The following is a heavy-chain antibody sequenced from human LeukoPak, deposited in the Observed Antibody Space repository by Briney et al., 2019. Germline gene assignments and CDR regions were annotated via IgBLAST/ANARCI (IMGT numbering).Heavy chain of an antibody. Sequence: PGGSLRLSCAASGFAFSDYYMSWIRKAPGKGLDWISYISSGTYYTNYADSVKGRFTISRDNAKKSLYLQMNSLRAEDTAVYYCARGLFDASGSNWFDPWGQGTLVTVSS. CDR3: ARGLFDASGSNWFDP. J-gene: IGHJ5*02. V-gene: IGHV3-11*05. CDR2: ISSGTYYT. CDR1: GFAFSDYY. D-gene: IGHD5-12*01.